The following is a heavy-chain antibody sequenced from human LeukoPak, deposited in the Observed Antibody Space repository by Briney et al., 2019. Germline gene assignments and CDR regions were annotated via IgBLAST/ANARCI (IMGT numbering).Heavy chain of an antibody. CDR3: AKDPYDSSGYYYVGTNY. CDR1: GFTFSSYA. J-gene: IGHJ4*02. V-gene: IGHV3-23*01. D-gene: IGHD3-22*01. CDR2: ISGSGGST. Sequence: GGSLRLSCAASGFTFSSYAMSWVRQAPGKGLEWVSAISGSGGSTYYADSVKGRFTISRDNSKNTLYQQMNSLRAEDTAVYYCAKDPYDSSGYYYVGTNYWGQGTLVTVSS.